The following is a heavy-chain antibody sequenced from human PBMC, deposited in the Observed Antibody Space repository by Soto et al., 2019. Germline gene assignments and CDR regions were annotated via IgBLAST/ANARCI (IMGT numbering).Heavy chain of an antibody. V-gene: IGHV3-30-3*01. D-gene: IGHD6-19*01. J-gene: IGHJ6*02. CDR2: ISYDGSNK. CDR1: GFTFSSYA. CDR3: ARDRPSGWNHYYCYGMDV. Sequence: LRLSCAASGFTFSSYAMHGVRQAPGKGLEWVAVISYDGSNKYYADSVKGRFTISRDNSKNTLYLQMNSLRAEDTAVYYCARDRPSGWNHYYCYGMDVWGQGTTVTVSS.